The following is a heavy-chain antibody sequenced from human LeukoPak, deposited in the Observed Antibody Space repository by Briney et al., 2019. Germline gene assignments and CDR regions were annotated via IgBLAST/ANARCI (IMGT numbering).Heavy chain of an antibody. D-gene: IGHD6-13*01. CDR1: GFTFSSYA. CDR2: ISYDGSNE. Sequence: PGRSLRLSCAASGFTFSSYAMHWVRQAPGKGLEWVAVISYDGSNEYYADSVKGRFTISRDNSKNTLYLQMNSLRAEDTAVYYCARDLVRARYYFDYWGQGTLVTVSS. J-gene: IGHJ4*02. CDR3: ARDLVRARYYFDY. V-gene: IGHV3-30*04.